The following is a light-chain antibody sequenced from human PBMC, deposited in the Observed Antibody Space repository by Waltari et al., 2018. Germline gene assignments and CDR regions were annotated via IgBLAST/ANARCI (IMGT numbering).Light chain of an antibody. Sequence: EIVLTQSPGTLSLSPGASATLSFRATDSLSGRFLTWYLQRPGQAPRRPVYAASSRATGIPDRFSGSGSGTDFTLTISRLEPEDFAVYYCQHYGSSPPYTFGQGTKLEIK. J-gene: IGKJ2*01. CDR2: AAS. CDR3: QHYGSSPPYT. V-gene: IGKV3-20*01. CDR1: DSLSGRF.